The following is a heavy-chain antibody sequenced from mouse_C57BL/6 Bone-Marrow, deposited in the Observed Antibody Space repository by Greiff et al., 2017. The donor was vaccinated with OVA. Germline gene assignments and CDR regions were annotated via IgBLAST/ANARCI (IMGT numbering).Heavy chain of an antibody. V-gene: IGHV1-64*01. CDR1: GYTFTSYW. D-gene: IGHD6-2*01. CDR3: ANSLVYFDY. CDR2: IHPNSGST. J-gene: IGHJ2*01. Sequence: VQLQQPGAELAKPGASVKLSCKASGYTFTSYWMHWVKQRPGQGLEWIGMIHPNSGSTNYNEKFKGKATVTVDKSSSTAYMQLSSLTSEDSAVYYCANSLVYFDYGGQGTAITVSA.